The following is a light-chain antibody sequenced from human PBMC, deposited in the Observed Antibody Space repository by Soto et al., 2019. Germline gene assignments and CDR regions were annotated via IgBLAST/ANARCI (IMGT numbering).Light chain of an antibody. V-gene: IGKV3-20*01. J-gene: IGKJ5*01. CDR1: QSVSSSY. Sequence: EIVLTQSPGTLSLSPGERATLSCGASQSVSSSYLAWYQQKPGQAPRLLIYGASSRATGIPDRFSGIGSGTDFTLTISRLEPEDFAVYYCQQYGSSLPITFGQGTRLEIK. CDR2: GAS. CDR3: QQYGSSLPIT.